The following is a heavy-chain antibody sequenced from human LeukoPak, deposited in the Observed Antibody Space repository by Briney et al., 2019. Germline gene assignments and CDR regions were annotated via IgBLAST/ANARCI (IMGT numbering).Heavy chain of an antibody. CDR1: GGSISSSNW. D-gene: IGHD3-10*01. J-gene: IGHJ5*02. V-gene: IGHV4-4*02. Sequence: SETLSLTWAVSGGSISSSNWWCWVRQPPGEGVGWSGEIYHSGSTNYNPSLKSRVTISVDTSKNQFSLKLSSVTAADTAVYYCARRRMVRGVHWFDPWGQGTLGTVSS. CDR3: ARRRMVRGVHWFDP. CDR2: IYHSGST.